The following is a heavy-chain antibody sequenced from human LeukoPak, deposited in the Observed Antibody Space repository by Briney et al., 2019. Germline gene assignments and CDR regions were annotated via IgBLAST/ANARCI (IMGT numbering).Heavy chain of an antibody. D-gene: IGHD4-23*01. CDR2: IYYSGST. V-gene: IGHV4-59*01. CDR3: ARQSDASHYGGEVDY. Sequence: SETLSLTCAVYGGSFSGYYWSWIRQPPGKGLEWIGYIYYSGSTNYNPSLKSRVTISVDTSKNQFSLKLSSVTAADTAVYYCARQSDASHYGGEVDYWGQGTLVTVSS. J-gene: IGHJ4*02. CDR1: GGSFSGYY.